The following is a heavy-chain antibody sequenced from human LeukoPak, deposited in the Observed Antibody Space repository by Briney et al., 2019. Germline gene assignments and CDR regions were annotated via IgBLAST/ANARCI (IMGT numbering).Heavy chain of an antibody. CDR3: ARGGECGSCDGFDM. D-gene: IGHD2-15*01. CDR2: INHSGST. Sequence: SETLSLTCAVDGGSFSGYYWIWIRQPPGKGLEWIGEINHSGSTNYNPSLKSRVTISVDTSKNQFSLKLSSVTAADTAVYYCARGGECGSCDGFDMWGQGIMVTVSS. V-gene: IGHV4-34*01. J-gene: IGHJ3*02. CDR1: GGSFSGYY.